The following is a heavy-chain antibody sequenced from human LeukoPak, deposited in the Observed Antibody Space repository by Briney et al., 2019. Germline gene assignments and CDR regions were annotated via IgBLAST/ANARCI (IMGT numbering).Heavy chain of an antibody. J-gene: IGHJ4*02. CDR1: GGPISSPTYY. CDR3: ARLGGYHDPPDY. CDR2: IHHSGST. V-gene: IGHV4-39*01. D-gene: IGHD3-16*02. Sequence: SETLSLTCTVSGGPISSPTYYWAWIRQPPGQELEWIKTIHHSGSTYDNPSLKSRFTMSVDTSKNLFFLNLSSVTAADTAVYYCARLGGYHDPPDYWGQGTLVTVSS.